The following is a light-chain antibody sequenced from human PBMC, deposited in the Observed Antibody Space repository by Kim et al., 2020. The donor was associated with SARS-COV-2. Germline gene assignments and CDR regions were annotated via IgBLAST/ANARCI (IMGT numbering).Light chain of an antibody. V-gene: IGLV1-47*01. Sequence: GHRVTFSCSGSAPNIRSKSVSWYQQIPGPAPKLRIYRNKQRPSGVPDRFSGSKSGASASLAVSGLRSADEADYYCATWDNSLNGYVFGTGTKVTV. CDR3: ATWDNSLNGYV. CDR1: APNIRSKS. J-gene: IGLJ1*01. CDR2: RNK.